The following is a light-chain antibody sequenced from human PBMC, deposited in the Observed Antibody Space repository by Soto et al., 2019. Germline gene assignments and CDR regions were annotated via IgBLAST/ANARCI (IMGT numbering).Light chain of an antibody. CDR3: QQYGSSPRT. CDR2: GAS. CDR1: QSVSSN. J-gene: IGKJ1*01. Sequence: EIVMTQSPATLSVSPGEGATLYCRASQSVSSNLAWYQHKPGQAPRLLIYGASSRATGIPDRFSGSGSGTDFTLTISRLEPEDFAVYYCQQYGSSPRTFGQGTKVDIK. V-gene: IGKV3-20*01.